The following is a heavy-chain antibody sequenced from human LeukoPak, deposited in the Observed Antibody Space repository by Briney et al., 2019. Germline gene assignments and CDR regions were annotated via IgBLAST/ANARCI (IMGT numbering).Heavy chain of an antibody. J-gene: IGHJ5*02. CDR2: INPSGGST. CDR1: GYTFTNYY. V-gene: IGHV1-46*01. Sequence: ASVKVSCKASGYTFTNYYMHWVRQAPGQGLEWMGLINPSGGSTRYAQKFQGRVTMTRDTSTSTVYMELRSLRSEDTAVYYCGRDHRTGIVAGRMYNHFDPWGQGTLVTVSS. CDR3: GRDHRTGIVAGRMYNHFDP. D-gene: IGHD1-14*01.